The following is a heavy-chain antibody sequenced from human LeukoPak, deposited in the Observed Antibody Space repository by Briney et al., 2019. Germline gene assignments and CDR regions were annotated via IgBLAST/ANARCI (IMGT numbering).Heavy chain of an antibody. D-gene: IGHD3-22*01. V-gene: IGHV3-21*01. CDR3: ARVLRYDNSGHDSFDM. CDR1: AFTFSNYA. J-gene: IGHJ3*02. CDR2: VSSRSRYI. Sequence: PGGSLRLSCAAPAFTFSNYAMSGVRQAPGKGLEWGSSVSSRSRYIYYADSLKGRFTISRDSAKNSLYLQMNSLRAEDTAVYYCARVLRYDNSGHDSFDMSGQGTMVTVSS.